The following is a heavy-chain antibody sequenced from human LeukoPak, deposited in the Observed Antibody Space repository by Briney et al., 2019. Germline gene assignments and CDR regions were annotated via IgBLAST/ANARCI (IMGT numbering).Heavy chain of an antibody. CDR2: IYHSGST. V-gene: IGHV4-38-2*02. CDR3: ARSAPYWYFDL. CDR1: GYSISSGYY. Sequence: SETLSLTCTVSGYSISSGYYWGWIRQPPGKGLEWIGSIYHSGSTYYNPSLKSRVTISVDTSKNQFSLKLSSVTAADTAVYYCARSAPYWYFDLWGRGTLVTVSS. J-gene: IGHJ2*01.